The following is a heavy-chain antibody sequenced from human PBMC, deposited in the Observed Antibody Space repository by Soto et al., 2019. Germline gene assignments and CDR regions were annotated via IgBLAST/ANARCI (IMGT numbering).Heavy chain of an antibody. CDR3: ARDLSWGSNWYYYMDV. V-gene: IGHV3-48*01. D-gene: IGHD7-27*01. CDR2: ISSSSSVI. J-gene: IGHJ6*03. Sequence: PGGSLRRSCTASGFTFSSYTMNWVRQAPGKGLEWVSYISSSSSVIDYADSVKGRFTVSRDNARNSLYLQMNSLRAEDTAVYYCARDLSWGSNWYYYMDVWGKGTTVTVSS. CDR1: GFTFSSYT.